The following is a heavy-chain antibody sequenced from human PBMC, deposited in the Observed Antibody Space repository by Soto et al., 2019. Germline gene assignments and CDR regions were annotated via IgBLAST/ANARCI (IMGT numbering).Heavy chain of an antibody. V-gene: IGHV1-69*02. CDR2: IIPILGIA. Sequence: QVQLVQSGAEVKKPGSSVKVSCKASGGTFSSYTISWVRQAPGQGLEWMGRIIPILGIANYAQKFQGRVTITADKSTSTAYMELSSLRSEETAVYYCARGVYGDYNTFDYWGQGTLVTVSS. CDR3: ARGVYGDYNTFDY. D-gene: IGHD4-17*01. CDR1: GGTFSSYT. J-gene: IGHJ4*02.